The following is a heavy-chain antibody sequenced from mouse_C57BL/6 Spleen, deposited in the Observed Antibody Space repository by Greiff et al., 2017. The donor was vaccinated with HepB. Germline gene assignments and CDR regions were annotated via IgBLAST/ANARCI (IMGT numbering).Heavy chain of an antibody. J-gene: IGHJ1*03. D-gene: IGHD2-10*02. CDR3: ASSSEWYFDV. Sequence: EVQRVESGPGLAKPSQTLYLTCSVTGYSITSDSWNWVRQFPGNKLEYMGYISYSGSTYYNPSLKSRISITRDTSKNQYYQQLNSVTTEDTATYYGASSSEWYFDVWGTGTTVTVSS. CDR2: ISYSGST. CDR1: GYSITSDS. V-gene: IGHV3-8*01.